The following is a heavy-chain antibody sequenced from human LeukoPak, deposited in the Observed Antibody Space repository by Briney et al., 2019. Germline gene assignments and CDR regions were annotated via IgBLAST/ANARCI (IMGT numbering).Heavy chain of an antibody. CDR1: GYSFTSYW. Sequence: LGESLKISCKGSGYSFTSYWIGWVRQMPGKGLEWMGIIYPGDSDTRYSPSFQGQVTISADESISTAYLQWSSLKASDTAMYYCARRSVAARPREFDYWGQGTLVTVSS. J-gene: IGHJ4*02. D-gene: IGHD6-6*01. V-gene: IGHV5-51*01. CDR3: ARRSVAARPREFDY. CDR2: IYPGDSDT.